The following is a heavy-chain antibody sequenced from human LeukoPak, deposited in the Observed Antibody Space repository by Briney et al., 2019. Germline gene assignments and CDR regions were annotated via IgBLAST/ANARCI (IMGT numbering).Heavy chain of an antibody. J-gene: IGHJ4*02. CDR3: AKGSGNGYGSGPFDY. V-gene: IGHV3-21*04. D-gene: IGHD3-10*01. CDR1: GFTFSSYS. CDR2: ISSSSSYI. Sequence: GGSLRLSCAASGFTFSSYSMNWVRQAPGKGLEWVSSISSSSSYIYYADSVKGRFTISRDNSKNTVSLQMSSLRAEDTALYYCAKGSGNGYGSGPFDYWGQGTLVTVSS.